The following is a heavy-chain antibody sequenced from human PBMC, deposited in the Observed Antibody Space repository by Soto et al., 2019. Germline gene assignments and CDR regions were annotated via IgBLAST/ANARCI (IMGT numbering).Heavy chain of an antibody. J-gene: IGHJ6*02. V-gene: IGHV1-3*01. CDR3: AREGVAPYYYYGMDV. Sequence: ASVXXXXXASGYTFTSYAMNWVRQAPGQRLEWMGWINAGNGNTKYSQKFQGRVTMTRDTSASTVHMEVRSLRSEDTAVYYCAREGVAPYYYYGMDVWGQGTPVTVSS. CDR2: INAGNGNT. CDR1: GYTFTSYA. D-gene: IGHD5-12*01.